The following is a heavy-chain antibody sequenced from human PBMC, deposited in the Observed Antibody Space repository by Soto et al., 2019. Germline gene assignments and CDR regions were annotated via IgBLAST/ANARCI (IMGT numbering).Heavy chain of an antibody. D-gene: IGHD3-22*01. V-gene: IGHV3-33*08. Sequence: PGGSLRLSCVGSGFTFSTYCLHWVRQAPGKGLEWVSIIWYDGSNKYYADSVKGRFTMSRDNSKNTLYLQMNSLRAEDTAVYYCARDYYGSSGYLDYWGQGILVTVSS. CDR3: ARDYYGSSGYLDY. CDR2: IWYDGSNK. CDR1: GFTFSTYC. J-gene: IGHJ4*02.